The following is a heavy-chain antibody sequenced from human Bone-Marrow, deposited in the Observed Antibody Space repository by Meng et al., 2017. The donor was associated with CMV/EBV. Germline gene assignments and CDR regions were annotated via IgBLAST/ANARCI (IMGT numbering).Heavy chain of an antibody. CDR1: GYTFTSYG. CDR2: ISAYNGNT. CDR3: ARTAIVVVPAATDY. J-gene: IGHJ4*02. Sequence: ASVKVSCKASGYTFTSYGISWVRQAPGQGLEWMGWISAYNGNTNYAQKLQGRVTMTTDTSTSTAYMELRSLRSGDTAVYYCARTAIVVVPAATDYWGQGTLVTVSS. V-gene: IGHV1-18*01. D-gene: IGHD2-2*01.